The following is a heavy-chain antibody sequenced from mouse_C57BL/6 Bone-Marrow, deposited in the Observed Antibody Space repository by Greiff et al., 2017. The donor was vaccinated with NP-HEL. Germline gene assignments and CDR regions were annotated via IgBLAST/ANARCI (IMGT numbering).Heavy chain of an antibody. J-gene: IGHJ2*01. CDR2: IFPGSGSS. V-gene: IGHV1-75*01. D-gene: IGHD1-1*01. Sequence: VQLQQSGPELVKPGASVKISCKASGYTFTDYYINWVKQRPGQGLEWIGWIFPGSGSSYYNEKVKGRATFTLDTSSSTAYMLRSSLTSEDSSVYFSTRGGYYGSRYEVGYWGQGTTLTVSS. CDR3: TRGGYYGSRYEVGY. CDR1: GYTFTDYY.